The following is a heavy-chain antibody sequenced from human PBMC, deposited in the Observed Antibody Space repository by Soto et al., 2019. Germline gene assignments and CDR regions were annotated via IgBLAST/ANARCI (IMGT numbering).Heavy chain of an antibody. CDR3: AKPYYDILTGPYYYYGMDV. J-gene: IGHJ6*02. Sequence: PGGSLRLSCAASGFTFSSYAMSWVRQAPGKGLEWVSAISGSGGSTYYADSVKGRFTISRDNSKNTLYLQMNSLRAEDTAVYYCAKPYYDILTGPYYYYGMDVWGQGTTVTVSS. CDR1: GFTFSSYA. V-gene: IGHV3-23*01. D-gene: IGHD3-9*01. CDR2: ISGSGGST.